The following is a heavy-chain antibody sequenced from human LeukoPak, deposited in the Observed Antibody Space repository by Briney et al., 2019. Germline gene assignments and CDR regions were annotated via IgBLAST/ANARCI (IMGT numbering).Heavy chain of an antibody. Sequence: SETLSLTCTVSGGSIRSYYWGWIRQPPGKGLEWIGYIHYSESTKYNPSLKSRVTMSVDTSKNQFSLNLSSVTAADTAVYYCARRPSGGTNWFDPWGQGSLVTVSS. CDR1: GGSIRSYY. D-gene: IGHD1-26*01. J-gene: IGHJ5*02. CDR2: IHYSEST. V-gene: IGHV4-59*12. CDR3: ARRPSGGTNWFDP.